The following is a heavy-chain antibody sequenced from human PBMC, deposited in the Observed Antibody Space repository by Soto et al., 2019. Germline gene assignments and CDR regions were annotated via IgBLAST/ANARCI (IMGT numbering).Heavy chain of an antibody. J-gene: IGHJ4*02. CDR1: VFSFSSYT. CDR3: AKDGDYEYFDY. V-gene: IGHV3-23*01. Sequence: GPLRLSGAASVFSFSSYTMNWVRQAPGKGLEWVSSINNNSGRKYYADSVKGRFTISRDNSKNTLFLQMNSLKAEDTAVYFCAKDGDYEYFDYRGQGTQVTVSS. CDR2: INNNSGRK. D-gene: IGHD3-22*01.